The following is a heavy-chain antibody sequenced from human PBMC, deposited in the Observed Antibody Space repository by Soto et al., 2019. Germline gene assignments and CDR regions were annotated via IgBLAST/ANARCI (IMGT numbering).Heavy chain of an antibody. D-gene: IGHD4-17*01. CDR2: IYYSGST. Sequence: KPSETLSLTCTVSGGSISSYYWSWIRQPPGKGLEWIGYIYYSGSTNYNPSLKSRVTISVDTSKNQFSLKLSSVTAADTAVYYCARDRGDYGDSHFDYWGQGTLVAV. CDR3: ARDRGDYGDSHFDY. CDR1: GGSISSYY. J-gene: IGHJ4*02. V-gene: IGHV4-59*01.